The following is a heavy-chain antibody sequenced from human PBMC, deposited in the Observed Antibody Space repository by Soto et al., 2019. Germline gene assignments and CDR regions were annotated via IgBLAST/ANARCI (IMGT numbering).Heavy chain of an antibody. CDR2: IYYSGST. Sequence: SETLSLTCTVSGGSISIYYWSWIRQPPGKGLEWIGYIYYSGSTNYNPSLKSRVTISVDTSENQFSPKLSSVTAADTAVYYCARDAGYSYGYYYYYGMDVWGQGTTVTVSS. D-gene: IGHD5-18*01. J-gene: IGHJ6*02. CDR3: ARDAGYSYGYYYYYGMDV. V-gene: IGHV4-59*01. CDR1: GGSISIYY.